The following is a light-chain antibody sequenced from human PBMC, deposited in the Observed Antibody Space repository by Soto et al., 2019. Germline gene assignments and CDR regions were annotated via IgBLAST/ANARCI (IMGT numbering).Light chain of an antibody. CDR2: GAS. CDR3: QQSYSTPYT. J-gene: IGKJ2*01. CDR1: QIISSF. V-gene: IGKV1-39*01. Sequence: DIQMTQSPSSLSASVGDRVTITCRPSQIISSFLNWYQQEPGKAPKLLIYGASSLQRGVPSRFSGGGSGTDFTLTIGSLQPEDFATYYCQQSYSTPYTFGQGTELEIK.